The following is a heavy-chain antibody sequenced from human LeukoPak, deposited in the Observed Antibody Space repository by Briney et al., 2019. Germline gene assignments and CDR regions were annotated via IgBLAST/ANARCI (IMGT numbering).Heavy chain of an antibody. CDR1: GGSISSNNW. V-gene: IGHV4-4*02. D-gene: IGHD4-17*01. Sequence: PSETLSLTCAVSGGSISSNNWWIWVRQSPEKGLEWIGEINHSGSTNYNPSLKSRVTISVDTSKNQFSLKLSSVTAADTAVYYCARGFGPDGDYPYNWFDPWGQGTLVTVSS. CDR2: INHSGST. J-gene: IGHJ5*02. CDR3: ARGFGPDGDYPYNWFDP.